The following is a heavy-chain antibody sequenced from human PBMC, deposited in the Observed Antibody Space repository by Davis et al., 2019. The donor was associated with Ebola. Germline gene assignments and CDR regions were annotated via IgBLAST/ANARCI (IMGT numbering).Heavy chain of an antibody. CDR1: GFTFSTYA. Sequence: PGGSLRLSCAASGFTFSTYAMNWVRQAPGKGLEWVSSISIRSDYIYYAASVKGRFAISRDSAKNSMFLQMNSLGAEDTAIYYCARIVFGGYGNWYFDLWGRGTLVTVSS. CDR3: ARIVFGGYGNWYFDL. D-gene: IGHD5-12*01. CDR2: ISIRSDYI. V-gene: IGHV3-21*01. J-gene: IGHJ2*01.